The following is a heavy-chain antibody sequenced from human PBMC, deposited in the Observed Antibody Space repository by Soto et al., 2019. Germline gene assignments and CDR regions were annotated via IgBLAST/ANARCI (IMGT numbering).Heavy chain of an antibody. V-gene: IGHV1-18*01. CDR1: GYTFTSYG. J-gene: IGHJ4*02. CDR3: ARDRSDYYASGSYYVY. D-gene: IGHD3-10*01. CDR2: ISASKGST. Sequence: ASVKVSCKASGYTFTSYGISWVRQAPGQGLEWMGWISASKGSTHYAQEVQGRISMTTDTSTNTAYMEVRSLRSDDTAVYYCARDRSDYYASGSYYVYWGQGTLVTVSS.